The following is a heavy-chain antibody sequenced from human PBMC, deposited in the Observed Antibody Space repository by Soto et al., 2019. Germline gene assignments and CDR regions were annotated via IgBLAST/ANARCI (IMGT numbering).Heavy chain of an antibody. CDR3: ARDVNYYDTSGYYYYYY. Sequence: ASVKVSCKASGYTFTSYGISWVRQAPGQGLEWMGWISAYNGNTNYAQNLQGRVTMTTDASTRTAYMELRSLRSDDTAVYYCARDVNYYDTSGYYYYYYWGQGTLVTVSS. CDR1: GYTFTSYG. V-gene: IGHV1-18*01. D-gene: IGHD3-22*01. J-gene: IGHJ4*02. CDR2: ISAYNGNT.